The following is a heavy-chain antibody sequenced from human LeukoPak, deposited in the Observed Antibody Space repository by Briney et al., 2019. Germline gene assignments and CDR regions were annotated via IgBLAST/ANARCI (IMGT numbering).Heavy chain of an antibody. J-gene: IGHJ4*02. Sequence: SETLSLTCGVSGGSITTTNSWSWVRQPPGQGLEWIGEIFLIGHTNYNPSLRSRVTLSLDKSQNHLSLFLSSATAPDTAIYYCSRESGPFSPFGHWGQGTMVTVTS. CDR2: IFLIGHT. CDR3: SRESGPFSPFGH. V-gene: IGHV4-4*02. CDR1: GGSITTTNS. D-gene: IGHD1-26*01.